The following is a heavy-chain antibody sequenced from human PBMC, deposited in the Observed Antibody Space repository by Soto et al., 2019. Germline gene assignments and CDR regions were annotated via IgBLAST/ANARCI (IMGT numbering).Heavy chain of an antibody. V-gene: IGHV3-21*01. CDR1: GFTFSSYS. CDR2: ISSSSSYI. D-gene: IGHD3-9*01. J-gene: IGHJ4*02. Sequence: EVQLVESGGGLVKPGGSLRLSCAASGFTFSSYSMNWVRQAPGKGLEWVSSISSSSSYIYYADSVKGRFTISRDNAKNSLYLQMNSLRAEDTAVYYCARERDILTGYRYYFDYWGQGTLVTVSS. CDR3: ARERDILTGYRYYFDY.